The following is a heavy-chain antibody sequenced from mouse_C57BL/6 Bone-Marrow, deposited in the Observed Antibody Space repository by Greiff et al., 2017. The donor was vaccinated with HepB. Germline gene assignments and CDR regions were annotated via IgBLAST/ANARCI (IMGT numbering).Heavy chain of an antibody. CDR2: IDPSDSYT. D-gene: IGHD1-1*01. CDR3: ARFSRIYYSFAY. V-gene: IGHV1-50*01. CDR1: GYTFTSYW. J-gene: IGHJ3*01. Sequence: QVQLQQPGAELVKPGASVKLSCKASGYTFTSYWMQWVKQRPGQGLEWIGEIDPSDSYTNYNQKFKGKATLTVDTSSSTAYMQLSSLTSEDSAVYYCARFSRIYYSFAYWGQGTLVTVSA.